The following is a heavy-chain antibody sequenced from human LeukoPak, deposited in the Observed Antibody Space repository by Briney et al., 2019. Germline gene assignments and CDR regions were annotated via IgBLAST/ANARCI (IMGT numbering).Heavy chain of an antibody. CDR1: GGSVSSGSYY. CDR2: ISSASSYM. Sequence: PSETLSLTCTVSGGSVSSGSYYWSWVRQAPGTGLEWVSSISSASSYMYYADSLRGRFTISRDNAKNSLSLQLNSLRAEDTAVYYCAREITTGRAFDYWGQGTLVTVSS. J-gene: IGHJ4*02. V-gene: IGHV3-21*03. CDR3: AREITTGRAFDY. D-gene: IGHD3-3*01.